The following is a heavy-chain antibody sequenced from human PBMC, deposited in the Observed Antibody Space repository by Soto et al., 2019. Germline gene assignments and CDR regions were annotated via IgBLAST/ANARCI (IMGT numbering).Heavy chain of an antibody. D-gene: IGHD2-15*01. J-gene: IGHJ5*02. V-gene: IGHV1-3*01. CDR1: GYTFTRYT. CDR2: INPDNGNT. Sequence: ASVKVSFKASGYTFTRYTMNWVRQAPGQRLEWMGWINPDNGNTKSSQKFQDRVIITRDTSASTAYIDLSSLRSEDTAVYYCARGIATGQLDPWGQGTLVTVSS. CDR3: ARGIATGQLDP.